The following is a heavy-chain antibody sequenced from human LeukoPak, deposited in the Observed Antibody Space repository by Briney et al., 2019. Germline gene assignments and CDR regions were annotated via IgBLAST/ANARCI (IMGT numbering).Heavy chain of an antibody. CDR2: ISYDGSNK. CDR3: ARVPVVAATEDY. D-gene: IGHD2-15*01. V-gene: IGHV3-30-3*01. CDR1: GFTFSSYA. Sequence: PGGSLRLSCAASGFTFSSYAMHWVRQAPGKGLEWVAVISYDGSNKYYAESVKGRFTISRDNSKNTLYLQMNSLRAEDTAVYYCARVPVVAATEDYWGQGTLVTVSS. J-gene: IGHJ4*02.